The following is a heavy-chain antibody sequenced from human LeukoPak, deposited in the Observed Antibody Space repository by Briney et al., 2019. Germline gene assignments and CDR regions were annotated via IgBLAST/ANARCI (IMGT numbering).Heavy chain of an antibody. V-gene: IGHV4-4*07. Sequence: SETLSLTCSVSGGSISSYYWSWIRPPAGKGLEWIGRIYTSGSTNYNPSLKSRVTMSVDTSKNQFSLKLSSVTAADTAVYYCASSYGDYEYYFDYWGQGTLVTVSS. CDR2: IYTSGST. D-gene: IGHD4-17*01. J-gene: IGHJ4*02. CDR3: ASSYGDYEYYFDY. CDR1: GGSISSYY.